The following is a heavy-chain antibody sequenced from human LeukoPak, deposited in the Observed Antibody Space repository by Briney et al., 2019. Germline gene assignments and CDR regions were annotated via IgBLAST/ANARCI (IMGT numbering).Heavy chain of an antibody. CDR3: ARGLGTGISRYFDY. D-gene: IGHD7-27*01. CDR2: IDYSGST. J-gene: IGHJ4*02. Sequence: SETLSLTCTVSGGSISSYYWSWIRQPPGKGLEWIGYIDYSGSTIYNPSLKSRVTISVDTSKNQFSLKLSSVTAADTAVYYCARGLGTGISRYFDYWGQGTLVTVSS. CDR1: GGSISSYY. V-gene: IGHV4-59*01.